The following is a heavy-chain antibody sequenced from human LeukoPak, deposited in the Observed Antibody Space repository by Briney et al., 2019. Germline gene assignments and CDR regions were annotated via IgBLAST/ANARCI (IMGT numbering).Heavy chain of an antibody. J-gene: IGHJ4*02. CDR1: GFTLSNYG. Sequence: QPGRSLRLSCAASGFTLSNYGMHWVRQAPEKGLEWVAVISCDGSNKYYADSVKGRFPISRDNSKNTLFLKMNSLRAEGTAVYYCVKDHRSGSYSVLGTPDYWGQGTLVTVSS. D-gene: IGHD1-26*01. CDR2: ISCDGSNK. V-gene: IGHV3-30*18. CDR3: VKDHRSGSYSVLGTPDY.